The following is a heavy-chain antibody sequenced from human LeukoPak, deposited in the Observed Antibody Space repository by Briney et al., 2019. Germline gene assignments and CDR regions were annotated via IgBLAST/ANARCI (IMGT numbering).Heavy chain of an antibody. Sequence: GGSLRLSCAASGFTFSSYDMTWVRQTPGKGLEWVSTISGRGGRTYYAESVKGRLTISRDNSKNTLYLQMNSLRAEDTAVYYCARSLAVGPTHYDSWGQGTLVTVSS. CDR1: GFTFSSYD. CDR3: ARSLAVGPTHYDS. V-gene: IGHV3-23*01. D-gene: IGHD3-10*01. J-gene: IGHJ4*02. CDR2: ISGRGGRT.